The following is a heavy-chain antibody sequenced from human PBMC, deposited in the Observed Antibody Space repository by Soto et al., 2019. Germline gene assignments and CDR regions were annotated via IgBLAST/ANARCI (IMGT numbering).Heavy chain of an antibody. CDR1: GFTFSSYG. Sequence: QVQLVESGGGVVQPGRSLRLSCAASGFTFSSYGMHWVRQAPGKGLEWVAVIWYDGSNKYYADSVKGRFTISRDNSKNTLYLQMNSLRAEDTAVYSCARDGQLHPWRGTPDYWGQGTLVTVSS. D-gene: IGHD6-6*01. V-gene: IGHV3-33*01. CDR3: ARDGQLHPWRGTPDY. CDR2: IWYDGSNK. J-gene: IGHJ4*02.